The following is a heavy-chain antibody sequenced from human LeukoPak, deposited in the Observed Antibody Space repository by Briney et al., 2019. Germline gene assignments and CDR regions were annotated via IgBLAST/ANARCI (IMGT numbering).Heavy chain of an antibody. J-gene: IGHJ4*02. CDR3: ARGYLEWLLYLDY. CDR1: GGSISSYY. D-gene: IGHD3-3*01. Sequence: SETLSLTCTVSGGSISSYYWSWVRQPPGKGLEWLGYIYYSGSTNYNPSLKSRVTISVDTSKNQFSLKLSSVTAADTAVYYCARGYLEWLLYLDYWGQGTLVTVSS. CDR2: IYYSGST. V-gene: IGHV4-59*01.